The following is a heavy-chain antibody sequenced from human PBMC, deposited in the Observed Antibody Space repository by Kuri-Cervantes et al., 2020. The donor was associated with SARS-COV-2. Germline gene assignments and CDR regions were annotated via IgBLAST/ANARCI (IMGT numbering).Heavy chain of an antibody. J-gene: IGHJ6*02. V-gene: IGHV3-13*01. CDR2: IGTAGDT. D-gene: IGHD2-2*01. CDR1: GFTFSSYD. Sequence: GESLKISCAASGFTFSSYDMHWVRQATGKGLEWVSAIGTAGDTYYPGSVKGRFTISRDNSKNTLYLQMKSLRAEDTAVYYCARGVEVPKLYYYYDMDVWGQGTTVTVSS. CDR3: ARGVEVPKLYYYYDMDV.